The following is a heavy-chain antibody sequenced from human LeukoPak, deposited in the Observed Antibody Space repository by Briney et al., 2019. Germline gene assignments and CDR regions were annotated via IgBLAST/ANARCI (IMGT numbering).Heavy chain of an antibody. J-gene: IGHJ4*02. D-gene: IGHD5-18*01. CDR3: ARDQSEDTAMDRYYFDY. V-gene: IGHV3-21*01. CDR1: GFTFSSYS. Sequence: GGSLRLSCAASGFTFSSYSMNWARQAPGKGLEWVSSISSSSSYIYYADSVKGRFTISRDNAKNSLYLQMNSLRAEDTAVYYCARDQSEDTAMDRYYFDYWGQGTLVTVSS. CDR2: ISSSSSYI.